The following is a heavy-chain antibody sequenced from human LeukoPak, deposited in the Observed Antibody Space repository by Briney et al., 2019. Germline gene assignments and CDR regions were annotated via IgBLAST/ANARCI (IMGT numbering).Heavy chain of an antibody. CDR3: ARDSALLNNGDWYGGSDY. V-gene: IGHV1-2*02. CDR2: INPNSGGT. CDR1: GYTFTGYY. D-gene: IGHD4-17*01. Sequence: ASVTVSCKASGYTFTGYYMHWVRQAPGQGLEWMGWINPNSGGTNYAQKFQGRVTMTRDTSISTAYMELSSLRSEDTAVYYCARDSALLNNGDWYGGSDYWGQGTLVTVSS. J-gene: IGHJ4*02.